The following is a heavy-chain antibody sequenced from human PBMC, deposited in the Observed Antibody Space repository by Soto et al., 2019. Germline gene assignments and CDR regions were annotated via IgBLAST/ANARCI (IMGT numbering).Heavy chain of an antibody. CDR1: GFTFSSYA. D-gene: IGHD6-19*01. CDR2: ISGSGGST. V-gene: IGHV3-23*01. Sequence: GGSLRLSCAASGFTFSSYAMSWVRQAPGKGLEWVSAISGSGGSTYYADSVKGRFTISRDNSKNTLYLQMNSLRAEDTALYYFAKEPSSGWYINWFDPLVQGALVTVSS. CDR3: AKEPSSGWYINWFDP. J-gene: IGHJ5*02.